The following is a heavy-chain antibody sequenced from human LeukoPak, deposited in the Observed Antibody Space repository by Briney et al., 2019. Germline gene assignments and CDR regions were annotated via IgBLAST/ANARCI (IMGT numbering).Heavy chain of an antibody. CDR3: ARGGDYYYYMDV. D-gene: IGHD3-16*01. CDR2: ISSSSSYI. V-gene: IGHV3-21*01. Sequence: TGGSLRLSCAASGFTFSSYSMNWVRQAPGKGLEWVSSISSSSSYIYYADSVKGRFTISRDNAKNSLYLQMISLRAEDTAVYYCARGGDYYYYMDVWGKGTTVTVSS. CDR1: GFTFSSYS. J-gene: IGHJ6*03.